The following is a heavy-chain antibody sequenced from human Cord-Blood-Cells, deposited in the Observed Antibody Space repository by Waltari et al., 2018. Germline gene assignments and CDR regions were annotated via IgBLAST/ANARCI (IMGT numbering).Heavy chain of an antibody. CDR3: ARSSPTKGSGYYTGDY. Sequence: QVQLQESGPGLVKPSETLSLTCTVSGGSISSHYWSWIRQPPGKGLEWIGCIYYSGSTNSNPSRKSRVTISVDTSKNQFSLKLSSVTAADTAVYYCARSSPTKGSGYYTGDYWGQGTLVTVSS. CDR2: IYYSGST. D-gene: IGHD3-3*01. V-gene: IGHV4-59*11. CDR1: GGSISSHY. J-gene: IGHJ4*02.